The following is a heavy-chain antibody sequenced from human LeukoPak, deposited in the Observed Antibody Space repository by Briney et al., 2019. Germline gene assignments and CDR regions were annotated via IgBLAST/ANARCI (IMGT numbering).Heavy chain of an antibody. Sequence: GASVKVSCKASGYTFTDYFMNWVRQAPGQGLEWMGWINPKSGGTVYAQKLQGRVTMTTDTSTSTAYMELRSLRSDDTAVYYCARDEGGYYYDSSGYPAFDYWGQGTLVTVSS. V-gene: IGHV1-2*02. J-gene: IGHJ4*02. CDR2: INPKSGGT. D-gene: IGHD3-22*01. CDR1: GYTFTDYF. CDR3: ARDEGGYYYDSSGYPAFDY.